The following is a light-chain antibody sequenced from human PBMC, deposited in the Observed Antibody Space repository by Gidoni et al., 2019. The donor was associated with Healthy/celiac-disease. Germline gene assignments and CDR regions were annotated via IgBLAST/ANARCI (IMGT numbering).Light chain of an antibody. CDR3: QQRNS. Sequence: IQFTQSPSSLSASVGDRVTITCRASQGISSYLAWYQQKPGKAPKLLIYAASTLQSEVPSRFSGSGSGTDFTLTISSLQPEDFATYYCQQRNSFGQGKRLEIK. V-gene: IGKV1-9*01. CDR1: QGISSY. J-gene: IGKJ5*01. CDR2: AAS.